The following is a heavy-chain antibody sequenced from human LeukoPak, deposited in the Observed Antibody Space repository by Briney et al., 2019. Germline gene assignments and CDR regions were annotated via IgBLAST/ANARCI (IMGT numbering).Heavy chain of an antibody. Sequence: TETLSLTCTVSGGSISSYYWSWIRQSPGKGLEWIGRIYTSGSTNYNPSLKSRVTISVDTSKNQFSLKLSSVTAADTAVYYCARSSSSGWGFRFDPWGQGTLVTVSS. CDR1: GGSISSYY. J-gene: IGHJ5*02. V-gene: IGHV4-4*07. D-gene: IGHD6-19*01. CDR3: ARSSSSGWGFRFDP. CDR2: IYTSGST.